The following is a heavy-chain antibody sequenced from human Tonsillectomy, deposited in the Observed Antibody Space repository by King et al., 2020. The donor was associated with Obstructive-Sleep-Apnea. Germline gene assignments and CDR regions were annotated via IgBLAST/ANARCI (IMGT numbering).Heavy chain of an antibody. CDR2: ISYSGNT. D-gene: IGHD3-9*01. CDR3: ARESGGGDTLRFSWFDP. V-gene: IGHV4-39*07. Sequence: QMPLQESGPGLVKPSETLSLTCTVSGGSISTSSYYWAWIRQSPGKGLQWIGSISYSGNTYYNPSLKSRVTISGDTSKKQFSLKLSSVTAADTAVYYCARESGGGDTLRFSWFDPWGQGTLVTVPS. CDR1: GGSISTSSYY. J-gene: IGHJ5*02.